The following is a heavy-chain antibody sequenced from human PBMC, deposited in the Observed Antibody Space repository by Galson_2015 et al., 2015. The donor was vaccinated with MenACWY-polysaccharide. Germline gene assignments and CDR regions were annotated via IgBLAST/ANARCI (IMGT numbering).Heavy chain of an antibody. D-gene: IGHD4-23*01. V-gene: IGHV1-8*01. CDR1: GYTFTSYD. CDR2: MNPNSGNT. CDR3: ARYYGGSVYYYYGMDV. J-gene: IGHJ6*02. Sequence: SVKVSCKASGYTFTSYDINWVRQATGQGLEWMGWMNPNSGNTGYAQKFQGRVTMTRNTSISTAYMELSSLRSEDTAVYYCARYYGGSVYYYYGMDVWGQGTTVTVSS.